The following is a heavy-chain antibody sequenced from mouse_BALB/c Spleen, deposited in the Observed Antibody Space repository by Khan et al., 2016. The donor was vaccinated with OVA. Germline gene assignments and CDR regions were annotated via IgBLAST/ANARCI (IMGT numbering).Heavy chain of an antibody. J-gene: IGHJ4*01. Sequence: EVELVESGGGLVKPGGSLKLSCAASGFTFSSYAMSWVRQTPEKRLEWVASISSGGSTYYPDSVKGRFTISRDNARNILYLQMSSLRSEDTAMYYCARGYAMDYWGQGTSVTVPS. V-gene: IGHV5-6-5*01. CDR2: ISSGGST. CDR3: ARGYAMDY. CDR1: GFTFSSYA.